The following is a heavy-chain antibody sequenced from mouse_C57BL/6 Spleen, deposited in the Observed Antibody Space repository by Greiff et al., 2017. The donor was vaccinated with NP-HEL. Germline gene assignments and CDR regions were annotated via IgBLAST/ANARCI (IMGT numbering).Heavy chain of an antibody. D-gene: IGHD1-1*01. J-gene: IGHJ1*03. Sequence: QVQLQQPGAELVKPGASVKMSCKASGYTFTSYWITWVKQRPGQGLEWIGDIYPGSGSTNYNEKFKSKATLTVDTSSSTAYMQLSSLTSEDSAVYTCASLTTVVATRYFDVWGTGTTVTVSS. V-gene: IGHV1-55*01. CDR1: GYTFTSYW. CDR3: ASLTTVVATRYFDV. CDR2: IYPGSGST.